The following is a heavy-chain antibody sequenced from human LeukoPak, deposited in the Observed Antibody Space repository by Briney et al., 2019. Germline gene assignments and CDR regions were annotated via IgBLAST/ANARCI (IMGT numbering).Heavy chain of an antibody. CDR1: GYTFTSYY. CDR2: INPSGGST. CDR3: ARGQLLSPYGDYEAPSSFGH. V-gene: IGHV1-46*01. Sequence: ASVKVSCKASGYTFTSYYMHWVRQAPGQGFEWMGIINPSGGSTSYAQKFQGRVTMTRDTSTSTVYMELSSLRSEDTAVYYCARGQLLSPYGDYEAPSSFGHWGQGTLVTVSS. J-gene: IGHJ4*02. D-gene: IGHD4-17*01.